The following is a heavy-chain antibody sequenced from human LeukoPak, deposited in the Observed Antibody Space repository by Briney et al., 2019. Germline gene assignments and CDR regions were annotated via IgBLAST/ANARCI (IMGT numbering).Heavy chain of an antibody. J-gene: IGHJ4*02. CDR3: AREEKGGYQLLNYFDY. Sequence: GGSLRLSCAASGFTFSSYEMNWVRQAPGKGLEWVSYISSSGSTIYYADSVKGRFTISRDNAKNSLYLQMNSLRAEDTAVYYCAREEKGGYQLLNYFDYWGQGTLVTVSS. D-gene: IGHD2-2*01. CDR1: GFTFSSYE. CDR2: ISSSGSTI. V-gene: IGHV3-48*03.